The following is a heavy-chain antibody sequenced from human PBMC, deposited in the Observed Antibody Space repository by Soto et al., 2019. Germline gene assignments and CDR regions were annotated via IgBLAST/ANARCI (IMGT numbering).Heavy chain of an antibody. V-gene: IGHV4-31*03. Sequence: PSETLSLTCTVSGGSISSGGYYWSRIRQHPGKGLEWIGYIYYSGSTYCNPSLKSRVTISVDTSKNQFSLKLSSVTAADTAVYYCARDKMGESHPWGQGTLVTVSS. CDR2: IYYSGST. CDR1: GGSISSGGYY. CDR3: ARDKMGESHP. J-gene: IGHJ5*02. D-gene: IGHD3-16*01.